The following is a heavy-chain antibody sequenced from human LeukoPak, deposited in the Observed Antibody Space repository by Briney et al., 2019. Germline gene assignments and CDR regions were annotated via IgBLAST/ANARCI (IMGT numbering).Heavy chain of an antibody. D-gene: IGHD6-6*01. CDR1: GFTFSGFW. Sequence: GGSLRLSCAVSGFTFSGFWMSWSRQAPGKGLEWVASINSDGSEGYYADVVKGRFTISRDNAENSLYLQINSLRAEDTAVYYCARSSYSSSSSVWGQGTMVTVSS. CDR3: ARSSYSSSSSV. CDR2: INSDGSEG. J-gene: IGHJ3*01. V-gene: IGHV3-7*03.